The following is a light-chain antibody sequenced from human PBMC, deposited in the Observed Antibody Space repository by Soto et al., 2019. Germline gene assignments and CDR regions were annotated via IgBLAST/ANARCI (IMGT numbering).Light chain of an antibody. CDR2: DVS. CDR3: QQYKDYWP. J-gene: IGKJ1*01. V-gene: IGKV1-5*01. Sequence: DIQMTQSPSTLSASVGDSVTINCRASQSVRNCLAWYQHKPGKAPHLLIYDVSTLRSGVSSRFSGSGSGTEFTLTSTSLQPEYSATYYCQQYKDYWPFGQGTKVEI. CDR1: QSVRNC.